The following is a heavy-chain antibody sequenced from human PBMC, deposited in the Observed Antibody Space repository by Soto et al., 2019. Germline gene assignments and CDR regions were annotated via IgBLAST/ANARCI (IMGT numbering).Heavy chain of an antibody. J-gene: IGHJ4*02. CDR2: VYYSGST. V-gene: IGHV4-39*01. D-gene: IGHD3-9*01. CDR3: GRLEGLATISYYFDY. CDR1: GGSVSRSSYY. Sequence: ETLSLTCTVSGGSVSRSSYYWGWVRQPPGKGLEWIGSVYYSGSTYYNPSLESRVTISVDKSKNQFSLKLMSLSAADTAVYYCGRLEGLATISYYFDYWGQGALVTVSS.